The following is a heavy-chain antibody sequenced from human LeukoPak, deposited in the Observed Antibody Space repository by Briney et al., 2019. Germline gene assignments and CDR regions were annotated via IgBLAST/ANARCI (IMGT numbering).Heavy chain of an antibody. CDR3: ARGGYSYGYYFEY. J-gene: IGHJ4*02. D-gene: IGHD5-18*01. V-gene: IGHV4-59*01. CDR2: IYSTGDT. CDR1: GGSISIYY. Sequence: SETLSLTCTVSGGSISIYYWSWIRQPPGKGLEWVGYIYSTGDTNYNPSLKSRVTISIDTSKNQFSLKLTSVTAADTAVYYCARGGYSYGYYFEYWGQGTLVTVSS.